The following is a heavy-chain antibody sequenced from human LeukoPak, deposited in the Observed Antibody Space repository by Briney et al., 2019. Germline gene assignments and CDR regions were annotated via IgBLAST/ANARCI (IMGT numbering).Heavy chain of an antibody. CDR2: ISSSGSTI. CDR1: GFTFNTYN. J-gene: IGHJ4*02. D-gene: IGHD3-9*01. CDR3: ARGTTYYDILTGYYSRQILDY. V-gene: IGHV3-48*04. Sequence: GESLRLSCVASGFTFNTYNMNWVRQAPGKGLEWVSYISSSGSTIYYADSVKGRFTISRDNAKNSLYLQMNSLRAEDTAVYYCARGTTYYDILTGYYSRQILDYWGQGTLVTVSS.